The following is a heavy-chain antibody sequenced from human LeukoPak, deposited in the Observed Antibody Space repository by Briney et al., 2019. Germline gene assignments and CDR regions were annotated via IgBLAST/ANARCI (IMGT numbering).Heavy chain of an antibody. Sequence: GASVKVSCTASGGTFSSYAISWVRQAPGQGLEWMGGIIPIFGTANYAQKFQGRVTITADESTSTAYMELSSLRSEDTAVYYCASGDSSSWDNYYYYGMDVWGQGTTVTVSS. CDR2: IIPIFGTA. J-gene: IGHJ6*02. D-gene: IGHD6-13*01. CDR1: GGTFSSYA. V-gene: IGHV1-69*13. CDR3: ASGDSSSWDNYYYYGMDV.